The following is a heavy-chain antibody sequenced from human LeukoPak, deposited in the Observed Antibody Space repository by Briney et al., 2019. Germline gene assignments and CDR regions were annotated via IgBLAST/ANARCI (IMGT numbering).Heavy chain of an antibody. CDR1: GFTFSSDA. Sequence: GGSLRLSCAASGFTFSSDAMSWIRQAPGKGLEWVSGISGSGGNTYYADSVKGRFTISRDNAKNSLYLQMNSLRAEDTAVYYCARILTGYDAFDYWGQGTLVTVSS. V-gene: IGHV3-23*01. J-gene: IGHJ4*02. D-gene: IGHD3-9*01. CDR2: ISGSGGNT. CDR3: ARILTGYDAFDY.